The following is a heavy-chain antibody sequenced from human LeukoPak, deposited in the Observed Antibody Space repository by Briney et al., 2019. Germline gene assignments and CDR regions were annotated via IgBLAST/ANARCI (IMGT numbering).Heavy chain of an antibody. D-gene: IGHD5-18*01. CDR2: IYHDGST. Sequence: SETLSLTCAVSGGSISSNNWWIWVRQSPEKGLEWIGEIYHDGSTDYNPSLKSRVTISMDKSKNQLSLKLSSVTAADTAVYYCARAPYSLLQLSLVGGAFDIWGQGTMVTVSS. CDR3: ARAPYSLLQLSLVGGAFDI. CDR1: GGSISSNNW. V-gene: IGHV4-4*02. J-gene: IGHJ3*02.